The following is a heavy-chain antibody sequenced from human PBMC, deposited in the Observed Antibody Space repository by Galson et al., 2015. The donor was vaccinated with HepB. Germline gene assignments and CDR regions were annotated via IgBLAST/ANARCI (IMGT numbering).Heavy chain of an antibody. CDR2: IIPIFGTA. CDR3: AKTDAAELRWFHP. D-gene: IGHD6-25*01. Sequence: SVKVSCKASGGTFSTYAITWVRQAPGQGLEWMGGIIPIFGTANYAQRFQDRVTITADEPTNTAYMELSSLRSDDTAVYYCAKTDAAELRWFHPWGPGTLVTVSS. CDR1: GGTFSTYA. V-gene: IGHV1-69*13. J-gene: IGHJ5*02.